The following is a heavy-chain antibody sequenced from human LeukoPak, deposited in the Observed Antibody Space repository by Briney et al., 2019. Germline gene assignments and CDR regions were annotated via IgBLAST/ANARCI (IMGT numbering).Heavy chain of an antibody. CDR1: GDTFTSYG. V-gene: IGHV1-18*01. Sequence: GASVKVSCKASGDTFTSYGIRWGRQGPGHGVEWRGWISAYNRNTNYAQKLQGRVTMTTHTYTSTAYMELRSLRSDDTAVYYCARDSGYGSGSPQPPDYWGQGTLVIVSS. D-gene: IGHD3-10*01. CDR3: ARDSGYGSGSPQPPDY. CDR2: ISAYNRNT. J-gene: IGHJ4*02.